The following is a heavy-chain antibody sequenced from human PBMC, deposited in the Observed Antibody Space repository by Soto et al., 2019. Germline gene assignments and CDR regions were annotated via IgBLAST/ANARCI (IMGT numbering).Heavy chain of an antibody. CDR1: GGSISSGGYY. CDR3: ARISESWGDPLAVHVIIDY. V-gene: IGHV4-31*03. J-gene: IGHJ4*02. CDR2: IYYSGST. Sequence: SETLSLTCTVSGGSISSGGYYWSWIRQHPGKGLEWIGYIYYSGSTYYNPSLKSRVTISVDTSKNQFSLKLSSVTAADTAVYYCARISESWGDPLAVHVIIDYWGQGTLVTVSS. D-gene: IGHD6-19*01.